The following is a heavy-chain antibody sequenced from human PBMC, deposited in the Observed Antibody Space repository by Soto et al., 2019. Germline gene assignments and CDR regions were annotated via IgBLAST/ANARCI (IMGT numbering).Heavy chain of an antibody. J-gene: IGHJ6*02. CDR3: ARGSRTTRADLYYYGMDV. Sequence: GGSLRLSCAASGFTFDDYGMSWVRQAPGKGLEWVSGINWNGGSTGYADSVKGRFTISRDNAKNSLYLQMNSLRAEDTALYYCARGSRTTRADLYYYGMDVWGQGTTVTVSS. CDR1: GFTFDDYG. D-gene: IGHD2-2*01. CDR2: INWNGGST. V-gene: IGHV3-20*04.